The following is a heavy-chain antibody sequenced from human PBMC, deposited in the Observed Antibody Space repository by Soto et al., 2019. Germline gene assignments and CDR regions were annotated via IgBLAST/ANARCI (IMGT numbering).Heavy chain of an antibody. J-gene: IGHJ4*02. CDR3: ARKYYYDSSGYYYVGYFDY. D-gene: IGHD3-22*01. V-gene: IGHV4-59*01. Sequence: SETLSLTCTVSGGSISSYYWSWIRQPPGKGMEWIGYIYYSGSTNYNPSLKSRVTISVDTSKNQFSLKLSSVTAADTAVYYCARKYYYDSSGYYYVGYFDYWGQGTLVTVSS. CDR2: IYYSGST. CDR1: GGSISSYY.